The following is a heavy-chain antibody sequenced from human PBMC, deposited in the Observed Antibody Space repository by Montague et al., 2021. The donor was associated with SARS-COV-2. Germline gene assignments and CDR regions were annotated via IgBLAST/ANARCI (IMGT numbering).Heavy chain of an antibody. Sequence: SETLSLTCTVSGGSISSSSYYWGWIRQPPWKGLEWIGCIYYSGSTYYNPSLKSRVTISVDTSKNQFSLKLSSVTAADTAVYYCARVLSRQNNIVVVGLYYFDYWGQGTLVTVSS. CDR2: IYYSGST. CDR3: ARVLSRQNNIVVVGLYYFDY. D-gene: IGHD2-15*01. J-gene: IGHJ4*02. V-gene: IGHV4-39*07. CDR1: GGSISSSSYY.